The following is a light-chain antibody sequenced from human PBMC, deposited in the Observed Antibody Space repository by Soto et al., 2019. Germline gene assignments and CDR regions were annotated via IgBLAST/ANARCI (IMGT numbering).Light chain of an antibody. Sequence: DIQITQSPSSLSASVGDRVTIICRASQSVSTRLAWYQQKPGKAPKVLIYDASSWAGGVPSRFTGSGSGTEFTLTINXLQPDDFATYYCQQYSVYWTFGQGTKVDTK. CDR1: QSVSTR. CDR2: DAS. V-gene: IGKV1-5*02. CDR3: QQYSVYWT. J-gene: IGKJ1*01.